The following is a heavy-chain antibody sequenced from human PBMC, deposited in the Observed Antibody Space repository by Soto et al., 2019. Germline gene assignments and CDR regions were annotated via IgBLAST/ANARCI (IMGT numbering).Heavy chain of an antibody. CDR3: ARDPYDFWSGYYSSAFDI. Sequence: GGSLRLSCAASGFTFSSYSMNWVRQAPGKGLEWVSYISSSSSTIYYADSVKGRFTISRDNAKNSLYLQMNSLRAEDTAVYYCARDPYDFWSGYYSSAFDIWGQGTMVTVSS. CDR2: ISSSSSTI. CDR1: GFTFSSYS. D-gene: IGHD3-3*01. V-gene: IGHV3-48*01. J-gene: IGHJ3*02.